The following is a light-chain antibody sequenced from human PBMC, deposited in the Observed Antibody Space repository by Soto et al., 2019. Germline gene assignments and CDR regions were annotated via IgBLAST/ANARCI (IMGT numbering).Light chain of an antibody. CDR1: QSVYNY. CDR3: QQRSSWPPSLT. Sequence: EIVLTQSPATLSLSPGERATLSCRASQSVYNYLAWYQQKPGQAPRLLIYGASNRATGIPATFSGSGSGTDFTLTISSLEPEDFAVYYCQQRSSWPPSLTFGGGTKVEIK. J-gene: IGKJ4*01. CDR2: GAS. V-gene: IGKV3-11*01.